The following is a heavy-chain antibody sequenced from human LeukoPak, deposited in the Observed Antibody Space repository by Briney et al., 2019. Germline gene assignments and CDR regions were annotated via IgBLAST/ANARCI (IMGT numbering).Heavy chain of an antibody. V-gene: IGHV3-23*01. D-gene: IGHD3-9*01. CDR1: GFTFSSSV. J-gene: IGHJ4*02. CDR3: AKYIDDILTGFDY. Sequence: PGGSLRLSCAASGFTFSSSVMSWVRQAPGKGLEWVSGISGSGSSTYYADSVKGRFTISRDNSKNTLYLQMNSLRADDTAVYYCAKYIDDILTGFDYWGQGTLVTVPS. CDR2: ISGSGSST.